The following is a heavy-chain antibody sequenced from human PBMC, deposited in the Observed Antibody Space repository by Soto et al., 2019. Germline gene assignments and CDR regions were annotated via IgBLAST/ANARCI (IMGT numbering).Heavy chain of an antibody. D-gene: IGHD2-21*02. Sequence: ASVNVSCKASGYTFTSYGISWVRQAPGQGLEWMGWISAYNGNTNYAQKLQGRVTMTTDTSTSTAYMELRSLRSDDTAVYYCARVAYCGGDCSESYYYYGMDVWGQGTTVTVSS. V-gene: IGHV1-18*01. CDR1: GYTFTSYG. CDR2: ISAYNGNT. CDR3: ARVAYCGGDCSESYYYYGMDV. J-gene: IGHJ6*02.